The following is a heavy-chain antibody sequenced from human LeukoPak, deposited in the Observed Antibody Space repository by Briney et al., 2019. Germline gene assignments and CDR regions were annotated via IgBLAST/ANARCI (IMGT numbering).Heavy chain of an antibody. Sequence: ASVKVSCKASGYTFTGYYMHWVRQAPGQGLEWMGWINPNSGGTNYAQKFQGRVTMTRDTSISTAYMELSRLRSDDTAVYYCANSYIGATLYYFDYWGQGTLVTVSS. J-gene: IGHJ4*02. CDR2: INPNSGGT. D-gene: IGHD5-12*01. CDR1: GYTFTGYY. V-gene: IGHV1-2*02. CDR3: ANSYIGATLYYFDY.